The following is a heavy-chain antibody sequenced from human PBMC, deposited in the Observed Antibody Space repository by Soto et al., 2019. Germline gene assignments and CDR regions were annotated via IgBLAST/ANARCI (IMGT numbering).Heavy chain of an antibody. D-gene: IGHD3-16*02. J-gene: IGHJ4*02. CDR2: IYYSGST. Sequence: SETLSLTCTVSGDSISRGGYYSSWILQHPGKGLEWIGYIYYSGSTYYNPSLKSRVTISVDTSKNQFSLKLSSVTAADTAVYYCATHYYVWGSYRYDYWGQGTLVTVSS. CDR1: GDSISRGGYY. V-gene: IGHV4-31*03. CDR3: ATHYYVWGSYRYDY.